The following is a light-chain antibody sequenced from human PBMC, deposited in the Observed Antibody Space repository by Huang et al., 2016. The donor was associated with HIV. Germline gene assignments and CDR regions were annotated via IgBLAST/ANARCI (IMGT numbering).Light chain of an antibody. J-gene: IGKJ2*01. V-gene: IGKV3-20*01. CDR1: QSVTSRY. CDR2: GTA. CDR3: QHYDSSLPKYT. Sequence: EIVLTQSPGTLSLSPGRRATLSCRASQSVTSRYLAWYQQKPGQAPRLLIYGTASRATGIPDRFSCSGSGTDFTLTISRLEPEDFAVYYCQHYDSSLPKYTFGQGTKLEIK.